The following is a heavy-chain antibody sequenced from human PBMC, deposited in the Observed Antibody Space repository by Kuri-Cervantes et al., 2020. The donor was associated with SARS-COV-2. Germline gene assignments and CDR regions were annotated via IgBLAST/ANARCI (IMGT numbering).Heavy chain of an antibody. CDR3: ASGRREIVVVPTDMGMDV. CDR1: GGSFSGYY. V-gene: IGHV4-34*01. D-gene: IGHD2-2*01. J-gene: IGHJ6*03. Sequence: SWAVYGGSFSGYYWSWIRQPPGKGLEWIGEINHSGSTNYNPSLKSRVTISVDTSKNQFSLKLTSVTAADTAVYYCASGRREIVVVPTDMGMDVWGKGTTVTVSS. CDR2: INHSGST.